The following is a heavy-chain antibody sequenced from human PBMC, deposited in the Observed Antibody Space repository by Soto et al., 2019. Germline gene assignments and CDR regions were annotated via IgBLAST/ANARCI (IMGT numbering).Heavy chain of an antibody. CDR2: INHSGST. CDR1: GGSFSGYY. Sequence: SETLSLTCAVYGGSFSGYYWSWIRQPPGKGLEWIGEINHSGSTNYNPSLKSRVTISVDTSKNQFSLKLSSVTAADTAVYYCARGELGDCSGGSCYIMVFDEWGQGTLVTVSS. D-gene: IGHD2-15*01. V-gene: IGHV4-34*01. J-gene: IGHJ4*02. CDR3: ARGELGDCSGGSCYIMVFDE.